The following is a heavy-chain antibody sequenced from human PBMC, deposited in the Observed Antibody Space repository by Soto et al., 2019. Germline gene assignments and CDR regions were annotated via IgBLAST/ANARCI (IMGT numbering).Heavy chain of an antibody. CDR3: AKLGSSNNLDN. Sequence: EVQLLESGGGLVQPGESLRLSCAVSGFTFNNYAMSWVRQAPGKGLEWVSIISGTGDATYYADSVKGRFTISRDNSKNTLYLQMNSLRSEDTAIYYCAKLGSSNNLDNGGQGTLFTVSS. CDR1: GFTFNNYA. CDR2: ISGTGDAT. V-gene: IGHV3-23*01. J-gene: IGHJ4*02. D-gene: IGHD1-1*01.